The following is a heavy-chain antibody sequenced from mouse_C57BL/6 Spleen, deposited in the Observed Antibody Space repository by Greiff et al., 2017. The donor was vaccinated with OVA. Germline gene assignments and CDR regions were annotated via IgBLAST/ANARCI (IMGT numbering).Heavy chain of an antibody. D-gene: IGHD3-1*01. V-gene: IGHV5-16*01. CDR3: ARGGLDYYAMDY. J-gene: IGHJ4*01. Sequence: EVQLVESEGGLVQPGSSMKLSCTASGFTFSDYYMAWVRQVPEKGLEWVSNINYDGSSTYYLDSLKSRFLISRDNAKNILYLQMSSLKSEDTATYYCARGGLDYYAMDYWGQGTSVTVSS. CDR2: INYDGSST. CDR1: GFTFSDYY.